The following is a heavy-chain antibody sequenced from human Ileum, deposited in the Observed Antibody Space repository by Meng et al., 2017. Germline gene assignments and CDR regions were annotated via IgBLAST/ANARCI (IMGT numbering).Heavy chain of an antibody. D-gene: IGHD3-22*01. CDR2: IYYSGST. CDR1: GGSMRSGDNY. J-gene: IGHJ4*02. Sequence: QVQLQESGPGLVNPSQTLSLTCSVSGGSMRSGDNYWSWIRQPPGKGLEWIGYIYYSGSTYYTPSLKSRVIMSVDTSANRFSLNLNSVTAADTAVYFCARDRDSSGYYPYWGQGTLVTVSS. V-gene: IGHV4-30-4*01. CDR3: ARDRDSSGYYPY.